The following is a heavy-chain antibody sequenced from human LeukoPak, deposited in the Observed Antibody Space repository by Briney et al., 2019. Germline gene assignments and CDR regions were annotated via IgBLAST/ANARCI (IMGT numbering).Heavy chain of an antibody. D-gene: IGHD6-19*01. Sequence: SETLSLTCAVYGGSFSDYYWSWIRQPPGKGLEWLGEIDHSGSTNYNPSLRGRLSISVDTSKNHFSLKLRSVTAADTAIYYCARGPIDCTSGWSSWGQGSLVTVSS. V-gene: IGHV4-34*01. CDR2: IDHSGST. CDR3: ARGPIDCTSGWSS. CDR1: GGSFSDYY. J-gene: IGHJ5*02.